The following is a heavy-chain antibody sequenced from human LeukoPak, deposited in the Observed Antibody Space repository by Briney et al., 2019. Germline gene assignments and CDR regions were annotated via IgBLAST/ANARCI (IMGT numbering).Heavy chain of an antibody. CDR1: GFTFNSYW. J-gene: IGHJ4*02. D-gene: IGHD5-12*01. Sequence: GGSLRLSCAASGFTFNSYWMSWVRQAPGKGLEWVANINQEGSEKYYVDSVKGRFTISRDNAKNSLYLQMNSLRAEDTAVYYCIPGHSGRSSPIIDTHFDYWGQGTLVTVSS. CDR3: IPGHSGRSSPIIDTHFDY. V-gene: IGHV3-7*01. CDR2: INQEGSEK.